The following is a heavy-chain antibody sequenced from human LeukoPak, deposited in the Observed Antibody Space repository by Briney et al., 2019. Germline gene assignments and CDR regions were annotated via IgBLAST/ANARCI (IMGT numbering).Heavy chain of an antibody. CDR3: ARSPLGYCSSTSCYKDYYYYMDV. CDR2: IYHSGST. D-gene: IGHD2-2*02. Sequence: SETLSLTCTVSGGSISSGGYYWSWIRQPPGKGLEWIGYIYHSGSTYYNPSLKSRVTISVDTSKNQFSLKLSSVTAADTAVYYCARSPLGYCSSTSCYKDYYYYMDVWGKGTTVTVSS. V-gene: IGHV4-30-2*01. CDR1: GGSISSGGYY. J-gene: IGHJ6*03.